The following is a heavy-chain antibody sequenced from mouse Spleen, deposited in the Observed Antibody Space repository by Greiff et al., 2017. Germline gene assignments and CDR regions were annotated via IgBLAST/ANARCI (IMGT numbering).Heavy chain of an antibody. CDR1: GYTFSSYW. J-gene: IGHJ4*01. CDR2: ILPGSGST. V-gene: IGHV1-9*01. D-gene: IGHD1-1*01. Sequence: VQLQQSGAELMKPGASVKISCKATGYTFSSYWIEWVKQRPGHGLEWIGEILPGSGSTNYNEKFKGKATFTADTSSNTAYMQLSSLTSEDSAVYYCARKGDYYGSSPHYYAMDYWGQGTSVTVSS. CDR3: ARKGDYYGSSPHYYAMDY.